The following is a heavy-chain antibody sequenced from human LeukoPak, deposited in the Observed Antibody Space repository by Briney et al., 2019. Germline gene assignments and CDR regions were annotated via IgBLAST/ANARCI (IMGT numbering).Heavy chain of an antibody. J-gene: IGHJ4*02. CDR2: IYYSGST. CDR3: ARRAGAYSHPYDY. D-gene: IGHD4/OR15-4a*01. Sequence: SETLSLTCTVSGGSIGDYYWSWIRQPPGKGLEWIGYIYYSGSTNYNPSLKSRVTISVDTSKNQFSLRLTSVTAADTAVYYCARRAGAYSHPYDYWGQGTLVTVSS. V-gene: IGHV4-59*01. CDR1: GGSIGDYY.